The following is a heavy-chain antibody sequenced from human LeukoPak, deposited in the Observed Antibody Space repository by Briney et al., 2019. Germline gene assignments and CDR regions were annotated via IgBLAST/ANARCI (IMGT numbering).Heavy chain of an antibody. D-gene: IGHD2-21*01. Sequence: PGRALRLSCAASGFTFSSYGIHWVRQAPGKGMEWVSVISGSGGNAYYADSVKGRFTISRDNSNNTLFLQMNILRAEDTAVYYCAKDYSDPYTMDVWGQGTTVTVSS. CDR1: GFTFSSYG. CDR2: ISGSGGNA. CDR3: AKDYSDPYTMDV. V-gene: IGHV3-23*01. J-gene: IGHJ6*02.